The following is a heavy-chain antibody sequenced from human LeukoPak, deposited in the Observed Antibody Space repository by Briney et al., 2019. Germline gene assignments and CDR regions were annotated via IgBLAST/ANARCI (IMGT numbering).Heavy chain of an antibody. Sequence: PGGSLRLSCAASGFTFSGYSMTWVRQAPGKGLEWVSSISSSSSYIYYADSVKGRFTISRDNAKNSLYLQMNSLRAEDTAVYYCAGDYGDYGSYFDYWGQGTLVTVSS. V-gene: IGHV3-21*01. D-gene: IGHD4-17*01. J-gene: IGHJ4*02. CDR1: GFTFSGYS. CDR2: ISSSSSYI. CDR3: AGDYGDYGSYFDY.